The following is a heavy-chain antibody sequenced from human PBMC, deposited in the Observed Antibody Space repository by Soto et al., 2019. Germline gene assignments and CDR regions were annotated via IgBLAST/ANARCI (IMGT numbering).Heavy chain of an antibody. D-gene: IGHD4-17*01. CDR2: INHSGST. J-gene: IGHJ6*02. V-gene: IGHV4-34*01. Sequence: SETLSLTXAVYGGSFSGYYWSWIRQPPGKGLEWIGEINHSGSTNYNPSLKSRVTISVDTSKNQFSLKLSSVTAADTAVYYCARGPLYGDYGHYSYYYYYGMDVWGQGTTVTVSS. CDR1: GGSFSGYY. CDR3: ARGPLYGDYGHYSYYYYYGMDV.